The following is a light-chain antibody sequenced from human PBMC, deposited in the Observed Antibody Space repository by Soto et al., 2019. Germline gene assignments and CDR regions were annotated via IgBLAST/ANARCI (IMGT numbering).Light chain of an antibody. CDR1: QSISSW. J-gene: IGKJ5*01. V-gene: IGKV1-5*03. Sequence: DIQMTQSPSPLSASVGDRVTITCRASQSISSWLAWYQQKPGKAPKSLIYKASSLESGVPSRFSGGGSGTEFTLTISSLQPDDFATYYCQQYSVYPITFGQGTRLEIK. CDR2: KAS. CDR3: QQYSVYPIT.